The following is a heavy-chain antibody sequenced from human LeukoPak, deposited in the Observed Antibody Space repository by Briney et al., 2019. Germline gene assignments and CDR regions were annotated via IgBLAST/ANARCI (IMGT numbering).Heavy chain of an antibody. CDR2: IYHSGST. D-gene: IGHD6-13*01. V-gene: IGHV4-4*02. J-gene: IGHJ4*02. Sequence: PSETLSLTCGVSGGPISSSNWWSWVRQPPGKGLEWIGEIYHSGSTNYNPSLKSRVTISVDKSKNQFSLKLRSVTAADTAMYYCALNPGIAAAGTTDYWGQGTLVTVSS. CDR1: GGPISSSNW. CDR3: ALNPGIAAAGTTDY.